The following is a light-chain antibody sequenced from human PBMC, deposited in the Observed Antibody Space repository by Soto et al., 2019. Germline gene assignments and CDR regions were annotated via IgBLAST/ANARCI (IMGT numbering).Light chain of an antibody. V-gene: IGKV3-20*01. Sequence: IVFIRSPGTRSLSTGGRATRCSTASQSVSSCYVDWDQHLSGQAPRLLSDAAASRATGIPVRFSGSGSGAGSTLTISLVQAEDVVWYCRQVSASLPGAFAEGTKVDIK. CDR2: AAA. CDR1: QSVSSCY. J-gene: IGKJ1*01. CDR3: QVSASLPGA.